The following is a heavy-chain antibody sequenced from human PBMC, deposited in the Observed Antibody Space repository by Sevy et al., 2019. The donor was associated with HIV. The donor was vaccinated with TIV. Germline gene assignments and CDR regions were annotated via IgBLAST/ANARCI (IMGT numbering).Heavy chain of an antibody. CDR3: ARDKYSSLLGYYYGMDV. J-gene: IGHJ6*02. D-gene: IGHD6-6*01. CDR1: GYTFTGYY. Sequence: ASVKVSCKASGYTFTGYYMHWVRQAPGQGLEWMGWINPNSGGTNYAQKFKGRVTMTRDTSISTAYMELSRLRSDDTAVYYCARDKYSSLLGYYYGMDVWGQGTTVTVSS. V-gene: IGHV1-2*02. CDR2: INPNSGGT.